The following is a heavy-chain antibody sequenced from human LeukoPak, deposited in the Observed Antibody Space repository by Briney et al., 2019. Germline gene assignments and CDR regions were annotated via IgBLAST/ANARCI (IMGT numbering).Heavy chain of an antibody. D-gene: IGHD2-8*02. Sequence: PGGSLRLSCAASGLPFSRYWLTWVRQAPGKGLERVANINQDGSEKNYVDSVKGRFTISRDNAKSSLYLQMNSLRDEDTAVYHCVSRGCTANACFVSSFNCFDHWGQGSLVTVSS. CDR1: GLPFSRYW. CDR3: VSRGCTANACFVSSFNCFDH. J-gene: IGHJ4*02. V-gene: IGHV3-7*03. CDR2: INQDGSEK.